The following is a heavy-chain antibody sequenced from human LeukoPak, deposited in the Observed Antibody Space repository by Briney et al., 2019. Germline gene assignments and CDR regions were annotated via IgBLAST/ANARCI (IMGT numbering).Heavy chain of an antibody. CDR1: AFTFNSYS. Sequence: GGSLRLSCAASAFTFNSYSMSWVRQAPGKGLEWVSSITSTSVSTYYADSVKGRFTISRDNAKNSLYLQMNSLRAEGTAVYYCARTYYDILTSYNPYFDYWGQGTLVTVSS. J-gene: IGHJ4*02. CDR2: ITSTSVST. D-gene: IGHD3-9*01. CDR3: ARTYYDILTSYNPYFDY. V-gene: IGHV3-21*01.